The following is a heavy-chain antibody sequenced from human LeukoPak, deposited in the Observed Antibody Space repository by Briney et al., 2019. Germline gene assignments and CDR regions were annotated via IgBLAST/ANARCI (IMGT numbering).Heavy chain of an antibody. J-gene: IGHJ4*02. CDR2: ISSSSSYI. D-gene: IGHD4-17*01. CDR1: GFTFGSYG. V-gene: IGHV3-21*01. CDR3: ARDPDGDYFFDY. Sequence: GGSLRLSCAASGFTFGSYGMHWVRQAPGKGLEWVSSISSSSSYIYYADSVKGRFTISRDNAKNSLYLQMNSLRAEDTAVYYCARDPDGDYFFDYWGQGTLVTVSS.